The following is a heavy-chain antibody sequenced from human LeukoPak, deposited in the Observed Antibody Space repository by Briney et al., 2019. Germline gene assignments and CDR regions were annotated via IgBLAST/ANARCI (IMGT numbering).Heavy chain of an antibody. CDR3: AKVRGVGTHIWLLPWDL. CDR2: ISGGGGGT. J-gene: IGHJ1*01. V-gene: IGHV3-23*01. Sequence: PGGSLRLSCAASRFTSHTYAMAWVRQTPRKGLGVLSSISGGGGGTYYAHSVKGRFTVSRDNGNNTLYLQMNGLTAADTAFYYCAKVRGVGTHIWLLPWDLWGQGTLVTVSS. CDR1: RFTSHTYA. D-gene: IGHD2-21*02.